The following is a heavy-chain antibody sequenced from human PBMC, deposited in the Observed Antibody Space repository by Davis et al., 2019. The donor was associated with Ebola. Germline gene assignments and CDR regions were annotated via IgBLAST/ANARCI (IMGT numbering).Heavy chain of an antibody. CDR1: GFTFSNYA. CDR2: ISSSGGST. D-gene: IGHD3-22*01. V-gene: IGHV3-23*01. Sequence: GESLKISCVVSGFTFSNYAMSWVRQAPGKGLEWVSGISSSGGSTYYADSVRGRFTISRDNSKNTLYLQMNSLRAEDTAVYYCARVRWTSGYYFDYWGQGTLVTVSS. J-gene: IGHJ4*02. CDR3: ARVRWTSGYYFDY.